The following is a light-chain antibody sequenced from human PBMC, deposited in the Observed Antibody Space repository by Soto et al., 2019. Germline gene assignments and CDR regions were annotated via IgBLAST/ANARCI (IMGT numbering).Light chain of an antibody. J-gene: IGKJ5*01. CDR3: QEYDASPIT. CDR2: DAS. V-gene: IGKV3-20*01. CDR1: QSIRSER. Sequence: DIVLTQSPDTLSLSPGERATLSCRASQSIRSERLAWYQQKPGQAPRLVIFDASNRASGMPERFSGSGSGTDFTLTISRVEAEDFAVYYCQEYDASPITFGLGTRLEI.